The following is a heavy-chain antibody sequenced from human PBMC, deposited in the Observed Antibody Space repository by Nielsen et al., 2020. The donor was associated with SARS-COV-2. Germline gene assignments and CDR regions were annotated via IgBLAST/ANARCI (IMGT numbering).Heavy chain of an antibody. D-gene: IGHD4-17*01. CDR1: GGSISSGGYS. J-gene: IGHJ4*02. CDR3: ARLNGDYAVGYYFDY. Sequence: SETLSLTCAVSGGSISSGGYSWSWIRQPPGKGLEWIGYIYHSGSTNYNPSLKSRVTISVDTSKNQFSLKLSSVTAADTAVYYCARLNGDYAVGYYFDYWGQGTLVTVSS. V-gene: IGHV4-30-2*01. CDR2: IYHSGST.